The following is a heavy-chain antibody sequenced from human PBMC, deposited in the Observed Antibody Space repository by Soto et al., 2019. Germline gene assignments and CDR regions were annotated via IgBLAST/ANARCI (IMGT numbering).Heavy chain of an antibody. J-gene: IGHJ4*02. CDR3: ARDNNYYFDY. Sequence: GRSLRLSCAASGFTLTSYGMHWVRQPPGKGLEWVAVISHDGSFQFLADSVKGRFTISRDISKNTLYLQMSSLRAEDTDVYYCARDNNYYFDYWGQGTLVTVSS. D-gene: IGHD1-1*01. CDR2: ISHDGSFQ. V-gene: IGHV3-33*01. CDR1: GFTLTSYG.